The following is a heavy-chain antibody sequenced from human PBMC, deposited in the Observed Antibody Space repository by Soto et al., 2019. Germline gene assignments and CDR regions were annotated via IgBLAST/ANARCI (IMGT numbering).Heavy chain of an antibody. J-gene: IGHJ6*02. CDR1: GFTFSSYA. V-gene: IGHV3-23*01. D-gene: IGHD2-15*01. CDR3: AKDRGGYCSGGSCYHYYYYGMDV. CDR2: ISGSGGST. Sequence: PGGSLRLSCAASGFTFSSYAMSWVRQAPGKGLEWVSAISGSGGSTYYADSVKGRFTIPRDNSKNTLYLQMNSLRAEDTAVYYCAKDRGGYCSGGSCYHYYYYGMDVWGQGTTVTVSS.